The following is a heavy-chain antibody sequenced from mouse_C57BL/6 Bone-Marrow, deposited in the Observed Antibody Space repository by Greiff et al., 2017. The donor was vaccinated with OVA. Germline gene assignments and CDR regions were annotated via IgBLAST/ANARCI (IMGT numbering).Heavy chain of an antibody. D-gene: IGHD1-1*01. CDR3: AREDGSSFYYYAMDY. J-gene: IGHJ4*01. CDR1: GYTFTDYY. CDR2: IFPGSGGS. V-gene: IGHV1-75*01. Sequence: VQLQQSGPELVKPGASVKISCKASGYTFTDYYINWVKQRPGQGLEWIGWIFPGSGGSYYNEKFKGKATLTVDKSSSTAYMLLSSLTSEDSAVYFCAREDGSSFYYYAMDYWGQGTSVTVSS.